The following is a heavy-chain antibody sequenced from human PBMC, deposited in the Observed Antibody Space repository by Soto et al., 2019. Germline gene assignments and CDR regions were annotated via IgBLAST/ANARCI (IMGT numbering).Heavy chain of an antibody. CDR2: IGDGAGHS. CDR1: GFTFSSYA. CDR3: ARPPPDGYYYYYRMDV. Sequence: EVQLLESGGGLVQPGGSLRLSCAASGFTFSSYAMTWVRQAPGKGLEWVSAIGDGAGHSYYADSVKGRFTISRDNSNSPLYLQMNSLRAEETAVYYCARPPPDGYYYYYRMDVWGQGTTVAVSS. V-gene: IGHV3-23*01. J-gene: IGHJ6*02.